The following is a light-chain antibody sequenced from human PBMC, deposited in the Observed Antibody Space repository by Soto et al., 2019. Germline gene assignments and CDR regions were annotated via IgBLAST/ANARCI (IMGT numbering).Light chain of an antibody. J-gene: IGKJ2*01. Sequence: DIQMTQSPSTLSASVGDRVTITCRASQSISTWLAWYQQKPGKATKVLIYKASSLETGVPPRFSGSGSGTEFTLTISSLQHGDFATYYCQQYDSYPYTFGQGTKLEIK. CDR3: QQYDSYPYT. CDR1: QSISTW. CDR2: KAS. V-gene: IGKV1-5*03.